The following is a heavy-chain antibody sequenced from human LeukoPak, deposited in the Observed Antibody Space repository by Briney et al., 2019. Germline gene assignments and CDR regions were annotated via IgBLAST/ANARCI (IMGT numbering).Heavy chain of an antibody. CDR3: ARHIRGGTNYAIHADFDY. V-gene: IGHV3-30*02. Sequence: GGSLRLSCAASGFTFSSYGMHWVRQAPGKGLEWVAFIRYDGSNKYYADSVKGRFTISRDNSKNTLYLQMNSLRAEDTAVYYCARHIRGGTNYAIHADFDYWGQGTLVTVSS. J-gene: IGHJ4*02. CDR1: GFTFSSYG. CDR2: IRYDGSNK. D-gene: IGHD4/OR15-4a*01.